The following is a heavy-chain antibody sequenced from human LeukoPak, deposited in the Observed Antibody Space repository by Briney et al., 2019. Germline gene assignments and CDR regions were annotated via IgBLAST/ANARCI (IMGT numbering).Heavy chain of an antibody. D-gene: IGHD3-3*01. J-gene: IGHJ4*02. CDR2: INHSGST. V-gene: IGHV4-34*01. Sequence: PSETLSLTCAVYGGSFSGYYWSWIRQPPGKGLEWIGEINHSGSTNYNPSLKSRVTISVDTSKNQFSLKLSSVTAADTAVYYCARGLGRFRPHASFDYWGQGTLVTVSS. CDR3: ARGLGRFRPHASFDY. CDR1: GGSFSGYY.